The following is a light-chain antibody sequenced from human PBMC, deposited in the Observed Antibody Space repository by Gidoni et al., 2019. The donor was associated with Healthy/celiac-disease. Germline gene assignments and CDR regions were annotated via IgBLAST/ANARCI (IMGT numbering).Light chain of an antibody. CDR3: QQYYSTPPT. CDR1: QSVLYSSNNKNY. V-gene: IGKV4-1*01. CDR2: WAS. J-gene: IGKJ1*01. Sequence: DIVMTQSPDSLAVSLGERATINCKSSQSVLYSSNNKNYLAWYQQKPGQPPKLLIYWASTRESGVPDRFTGSGSATDVTLTISSLQADDVAVYYCQQYYSTPPTFGQGTKVEIK.